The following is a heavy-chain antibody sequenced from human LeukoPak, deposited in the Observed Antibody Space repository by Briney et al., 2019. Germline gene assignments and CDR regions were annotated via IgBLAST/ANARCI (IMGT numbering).Heavy chain of an antibody. CDR1: GFTFSSYS. CDR3: AKSFVVVTATH. Sequence: SGGSLRLSCAASGFTFSSYSMNWVRQAPGKGLEWVSSISSSSSYIYYADSVKGRFTISRDNAKNSLYLQMNSLGAEDTAVYYCAKSFVVVTATHWGQGTLVTVSS. D-gene: IGHD2-21*02. CDR2: ISSSSSYI. V-gene: IGHV3-21*01. J-gene: IGHJ4*02.